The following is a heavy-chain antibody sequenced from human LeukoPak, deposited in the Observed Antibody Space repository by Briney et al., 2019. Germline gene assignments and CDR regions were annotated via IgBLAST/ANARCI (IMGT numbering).Heavy chain of an antibody. CDR3: ARAGPRVVAATRLYAFDI. J-gene: IGHJ3*02. V-gene: IGHV3-21*01. D-gene: IGHD2-15*01. CDR2: ISSGSSYI. Sequence: GGSLRLSCAASGFIFSSYAMHWVRQAPGKGLEWVSSISSGSSYIYYADSVEGRFTITRDNAKNSLYLQMDSLRAEDTAVYYCARAGPRVVAATRLYAFDIWGQGTMVTVSS. CDR1: GFIFSSYA.